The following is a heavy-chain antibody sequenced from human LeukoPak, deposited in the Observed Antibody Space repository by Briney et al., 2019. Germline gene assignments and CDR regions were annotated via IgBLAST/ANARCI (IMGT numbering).Heavy chain of an antibody. CDR2: ISATGGST. J-gene: IGHJ4*02. Sequence: GGSLRLSCAASGFTFSNYAMTWVRQAPGKGLEWVSAISATGGSTYYADSVKGRFTISRDSSKNTLYLQMNSLRAEDAALYYCAKNSVGGSYYPIDYWGQGTLVTVSS. D-gene: IGHD1-26*01. CDR1: GFTFSNYA. V-gene: IGHV3-23*01. CDR3: AKNSVGGSYYPIDY.